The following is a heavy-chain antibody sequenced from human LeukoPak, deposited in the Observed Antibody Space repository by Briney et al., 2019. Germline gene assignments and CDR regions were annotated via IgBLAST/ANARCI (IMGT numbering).Heavy chain of an antibody. CDR2: IYYSGST. D-gene: IGHD6-13*01. Sequence: PSETLSLTCTVSGGSISGYYWSWIRQPPGKGLEWIGYIYYSGSTNYNPSLKSRVTISVDTSKNQFSLKLSSVTAADTAVYYCARVIAAAGPSYFDYWGQGTLVTVSS. CDR1: GGSISGYY. V-gene: IGHV4-59*01. CDR3: ARVIAAAGPSYFDY. J-gene: IGHJ4*02.